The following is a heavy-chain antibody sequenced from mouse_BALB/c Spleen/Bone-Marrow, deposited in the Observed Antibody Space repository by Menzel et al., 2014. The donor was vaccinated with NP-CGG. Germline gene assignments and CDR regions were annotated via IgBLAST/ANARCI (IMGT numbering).Heavy chain of an antibody. J-gene: IGHJ4*01. V-gene: IGHV2-3*01. Sequence: QVQLKESGPGLVAPSQSLSITCTVSGFSLTSYGVSWVRQPPGKGLEWLGVIWGDGSTNYHSALIPRLSISKDNSKSQVFLKLNSLQTDDTATYYCAIITTVVAHYYAMDYWGQGTSVTVSS. D-gene: IGHD1-1*01. CDR3: AIITTVVAHYYAMDY. CDR2: IWGDGST. CDR1: GFSLTSYG.